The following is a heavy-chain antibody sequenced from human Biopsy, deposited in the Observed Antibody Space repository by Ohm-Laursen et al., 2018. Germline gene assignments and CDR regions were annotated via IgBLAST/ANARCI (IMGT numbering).Heavy chain of an antibody. CDR2: MNPDSGNT. CDR3: ARADPPLFYYGSGSSNWFDP. CDR1: GYTFTSHE. V-gene: IGHV1-8*02. D-gene: IGHD3-10*01. J-gene: IGHJ5*02. Sequence: ASVKVSCKSFGYTFTSHEINWVRQATGQGLEWMGWMNPDSGNTGYAQNFQGRVTMTRNTSISTAYMELSSLRSEDTAVYFCARADPPLFYYGSGSSNWFDPWGQGTLVTVSS.